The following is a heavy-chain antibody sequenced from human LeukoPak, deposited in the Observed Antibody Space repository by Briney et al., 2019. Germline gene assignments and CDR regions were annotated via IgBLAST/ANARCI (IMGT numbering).Heavy chain of an antibody. D-gene: IGHD3-10*01. CDR2: ISGSGGST. V-gene: IGHV3-23*01. Sequence: PGGSLRLSCAASGFTFSSYAMSWVRQAPGKGLEWVSAISGSGGSTYYADSVKGRFTISRDNSKNTLYLQMNSLRAEDTAVYYCASRGHVGSGTYSPYDYWGQGTLVSVSS. CDR3: ASRGHVGSGTYSPYDY. J-gene: IGHJ4*02. CDR1: GFTFSSYA.